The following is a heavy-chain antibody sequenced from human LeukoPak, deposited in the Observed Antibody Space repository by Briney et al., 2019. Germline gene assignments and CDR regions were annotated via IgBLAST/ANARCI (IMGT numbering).Heavy chain of an antibody. D-gene: IGHD3-3*01. J-gene: IGHJ4*02. Sequence: SETLSLTCTVSGGSISSSTSYWGWIRQPPGKGLEWIGYIYYSGSTYYNPSLKSRVTISVDTSKNQFSLKLSSVTAADTAVYYCARESNVLRFLEWLPPYYFDYWGQGTLVTVSS. CDR1: GGSISSSTSY. CDR2: IYYSGST. CDR3: ARESNVLRFLEWLPPYYFDY. V-gene: IGHV4-39*07.